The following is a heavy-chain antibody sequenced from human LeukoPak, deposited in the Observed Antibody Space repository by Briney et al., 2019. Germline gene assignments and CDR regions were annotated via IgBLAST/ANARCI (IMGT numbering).Heavy chain of an antibody. Sequence: GGSLRLSCAASGFTFSSYWMSWVRQAPGKGLEWVANIKQDGSEKYYVDSVKGRFTISRDNAKNSLYLQMNSLRAEDTAVYYCARGPYSGGVDGSGAIDYWGQGTLVTVSS. CDR1: GFTFSSYW. J-gene: IGHJ4*02. D-gene: IGHD3-10*01. CDR3: ARGPYSGGVDGSGAIDY. CDR2: IKQDGSEK. V-gene: IGHV3-7*03.